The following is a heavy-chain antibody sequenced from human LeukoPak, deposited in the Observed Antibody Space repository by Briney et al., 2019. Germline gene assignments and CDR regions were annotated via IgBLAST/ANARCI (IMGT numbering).Heavy chain of an antibody. D-gene: IGHD5-18*01. V-gene: IGHV4-39*07. CDR2: IYYSGST. J-gene: IGHJ4*02. CDR3: ARGRGGYGPFDY. Sequence: PSETLSLTCTVSGSSISSSSYYWGWIRQPPGKGLEWIGSIYYSGSTYYNPSLKSRVTISVDTSKNQFSLKLSSVTAADTAVYYCARGRGGYGPFDYWGQGTLVTVSS. CDR1: GSSISSSSYY.